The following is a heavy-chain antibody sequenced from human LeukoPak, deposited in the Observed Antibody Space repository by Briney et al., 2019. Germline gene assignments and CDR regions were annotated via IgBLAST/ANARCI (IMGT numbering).Heavy chain of an antibody. Sequence: GGSLRLSCAASGFTFSTYEMNWVRQAPGKGLEWVSSINNSGNTIYYADSVKGRFTISRDNSKNSLYLQMNSLRAEDTAVYYCASGAQSDYWGQGTLVTVSS. CDR2: INNSGNTI. CDR1: GFTFSTYE. D-gene: IGHD1-26*01. CDR3: ASGAQSDY. J-gene: IGHJ4*02. V-gene: IGHV3-48*03.